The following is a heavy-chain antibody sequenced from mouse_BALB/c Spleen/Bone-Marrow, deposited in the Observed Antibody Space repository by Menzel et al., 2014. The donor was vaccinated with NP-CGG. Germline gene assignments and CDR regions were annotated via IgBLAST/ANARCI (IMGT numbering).Heavy chain of an antibody. J-gene: IGHJ2*01. CDR1: GYTFTSYW. D-gene: IGHD1-1*01. V-gene: IGHV1-69*02. Sequence: VQLQQSGAELVRPGASVELSCKASGYTFTSYWINWVKQRPGQGLEWIGNIYPSDSYTNYNQKFKDKATLTVDKSSSTAYMQLSSLTSGDSAVYYCTRSGYGSSSLDYWGQGTTLTVSS. CDR3: TRSGYGSSSLDY. CDR2: IYPSDSYT.